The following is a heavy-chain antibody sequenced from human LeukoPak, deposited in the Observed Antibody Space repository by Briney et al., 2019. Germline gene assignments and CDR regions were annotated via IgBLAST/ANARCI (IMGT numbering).Heavy chain of an antibody. CDR3: ARGSVVVAAISGWFDP. Sequence: SETLSLTCTVSGGSISSGDYYWSRVRQPPGKGLEWIGYIYYSGSTYYNPSLKSRVTISVDTSKNQFSLKLNSVTAADTAVYYCARGSVVVAAISGWFDPWGQGTLVTVSS. D-gene: IGHD2-15*01. CDR1: GGSISSGDYY. V-gene: IGHV4-30-4*01. J-gene: IGHJ5*02. CDR2: IYYSGST.